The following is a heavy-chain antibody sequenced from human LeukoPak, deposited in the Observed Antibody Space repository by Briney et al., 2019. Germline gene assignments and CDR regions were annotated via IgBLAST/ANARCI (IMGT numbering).Heavy chain of an antibody. CDR1: GFTFSSYA. Sequence: GGSLRLSCAASGFTFSSYAMHWVRQAPGEGLEWVAVISYDGSNKYYADSVRGRFTISRDNSKNTLYLQMNSLRAEDTAVYYCARDNGYSSSWYSSMDVWGQGTTVTVSS. V-gene: IGHV3-30-3*01. CDR3: ARDNGYSSSWYSSMDV. J-gene: IGHJ6*02. CDR2: ISYDGSNK. D-gene: IGHD6-13*01.